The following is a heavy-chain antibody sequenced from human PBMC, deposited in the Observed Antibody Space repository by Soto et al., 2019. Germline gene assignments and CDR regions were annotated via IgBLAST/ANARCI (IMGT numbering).Heavy chain of an antibody. CDR2: ISHTWRS. Sequence: LELQESGSGLVKPSQTLSPTSSVSGGSIIGGNSYAWSLIRQPQGQGLEWIGSISHTWRSSYNPSLKGRVTMSVDKYKNQFSLELSSVTDADRAVYYCSRAVAPYLGTSCDPWAQGSLVIVS. V-gene: IGHV4-30-2*01. J-gene: IGHJ5*02. CDR1: GGSIIGGNSYA. D-gene: IGHD3-16*01. CDR3: SRAVAPYLGTSCDP.